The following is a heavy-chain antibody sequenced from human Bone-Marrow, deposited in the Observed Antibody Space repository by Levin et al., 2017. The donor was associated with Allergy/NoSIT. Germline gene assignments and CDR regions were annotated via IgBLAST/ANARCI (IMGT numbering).Heavy chain of an antibody. Sequence: ASVKVSCQTSAGTFMSYTISWVRQAPGQGLEWMGRIVPILGVTTYAQRFQGRLTISADRSTDTTYMELSSLRSDDTALYYCARSEVTLHFDPWGQGTLVTVSS. CDR3: ARSEVTLHFDP. J-gene: IGHJ5*02. CDR2: IVPILGVT. D-gene: IGHD2-21*02. V-gene: IGHV1-69*02. CDR1: AGTFMSYT.